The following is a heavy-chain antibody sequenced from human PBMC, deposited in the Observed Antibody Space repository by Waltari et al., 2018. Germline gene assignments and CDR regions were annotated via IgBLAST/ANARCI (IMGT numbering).Heavy chain of an antibody. V-gene: IGHV7-4-1*02. CDR2: INTTTENP. CDR3: ARELLGGGAFDS. D-gene: IGHD3-16*01. J-gene: IGHJ4*02. Sequence: QVQLVQSGSELKKPGASVKVSCKASGYTFTSHAMNWVRQAPGQGLEFMGWINTTTENPFYAQGLTGRLGFSLDTSASTAYMEINSLKAEDTAVYYCARELLGGGAFDSWGQGTLVTVSS. CDR1: GYTFTSHA.